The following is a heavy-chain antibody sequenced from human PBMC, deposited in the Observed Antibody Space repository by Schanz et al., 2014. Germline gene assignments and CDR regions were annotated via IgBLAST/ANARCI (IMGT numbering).Heavy chain of an antibody. CDR3: ARDLSSLIQGDV. J-gene: IGHJ6*04. CDR1: GFVFRTFA. V-gene: IGHV3-48*01. D-gene: IGHD2-2*01. CDR2: ISSSSGTI. Sequence: EVQLLESGGGLVRPGGSLRVSCAASGFVFRTFAMYWVRQAPEKGLEWVSYISSSSGTIYYADSVKGRFTISRDNAKNLLYLQMNGLRAEDTAVYFCARDLSSLIQGDVWGKGTTVTVSS.